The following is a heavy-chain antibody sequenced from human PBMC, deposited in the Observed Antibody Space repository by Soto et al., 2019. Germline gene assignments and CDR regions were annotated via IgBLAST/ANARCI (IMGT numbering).Heavy chain of an antibody. Sequence: SETLSLTCSVSGGSIRDYFWTWIRQPPGKGLEWIGYISSSGTINYNSSLKSRITISLDTSRNHFSLKLSSVTAADTAVYFCARDRKLVIPGNYYYYGMDVWGQGTTVTVSS. J-gene: IGHJ6*02. CDR1: GGSIRDYF. D-gene: IGHD3-9*01. CDR2: ISSSGTI. V-gene: IGHV4-59*01. CDR3: ARDRKLVIPGNYYYYGMDV.